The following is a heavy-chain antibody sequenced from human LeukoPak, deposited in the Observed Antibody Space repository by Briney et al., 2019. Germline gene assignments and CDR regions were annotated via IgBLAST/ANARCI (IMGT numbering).Heavy chain of an antibody. CDR3: ARGTSGNYDILTGYYTAGDFDY. CDR2: INPDSGGT. D-gene: IGHD3-9*01. J-gene: IGHJ4*02. CDR1: GYTFTGYY. Sequence: ASVKVSCKASGYTFTGYYMHWVRQAPGQGLEWMGWINPDSGGTNYAQKFQGWVTMTRDTSISTAYMELSRLRSDDTAVYYCARGTSGNYDILTGYYTAGDFDYWGQGTLVTVSS. V-gene: IGHV1-2*04.